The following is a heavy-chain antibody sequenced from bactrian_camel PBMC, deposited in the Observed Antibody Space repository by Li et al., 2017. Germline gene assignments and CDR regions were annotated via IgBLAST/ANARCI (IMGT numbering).Heavy chain of an antibody. CDR2: IESDGRT. CDR3: AAELTQFRGRGRTWWGRY. D-gene: IGHD6*01. V-gene: IGHV3S53*01. Sequence: HVQLVESGGGSVEAGGSLRLSCAASGAIYCRYDMSWYRQAPGKEREFVSAIESDGRTSYDDSVKGRFTISKYNTNDTLDLQMNNLRPEDTAMYYCAAELTQFRGRGRTWWGRYWGQGTQVTVS. J-gene: IGHJ4*01. CDR1: GAIYCRYD.